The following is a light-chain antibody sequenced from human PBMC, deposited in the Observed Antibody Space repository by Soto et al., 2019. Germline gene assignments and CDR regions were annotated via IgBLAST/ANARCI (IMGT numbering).Light chain of an antibody. Sequence: DIQMTQSPSSLSASVGDRVTITCRARQSISSYLNWYQQKPGKAPKLLIYAASSLQSGVPSRFSGSGSGTDFTLTISSLQPEDFATYYCQQSYSTLIFTFGPGTKVDIK. CDR2: AAS. CDR1: QSISSY. J-gene: IGKJ3*01. V-gene: IGKV1-39*01. CDR3: QQSYSTLIFT.